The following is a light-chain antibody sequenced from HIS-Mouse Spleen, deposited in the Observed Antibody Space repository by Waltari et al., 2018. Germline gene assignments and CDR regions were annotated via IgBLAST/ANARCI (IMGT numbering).Light chain of an antibody. CDR1: ACPKQQ. CDR2: EDS. V-gene: IGLV3-10*01. J-gene: IGLJ2*01. Sequence: SYELTPPPSVSVSPGQTARITCSGAACPKQQPYWYQQKSGQAPVLVIYEDSKRPSGIPERFSGSSSGTMATLTISGAQVEDEADYYCYSTDSSGNHRVFGGGTKLTVL. CDR3: YSTDSSGNHRV.